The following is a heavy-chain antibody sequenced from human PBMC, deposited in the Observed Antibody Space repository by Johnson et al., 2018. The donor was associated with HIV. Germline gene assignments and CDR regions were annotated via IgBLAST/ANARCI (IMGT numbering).Heavy chain of an antibody. CDR3: TTHYVLGGVIAFDI. CDR1: GFTFSNAW. V-gene: IGHV3-15*01. CDR2: IKSKTDGGTT. Sequence: VQLVESGGGLVKPGGSLRLSCAASGFTFSNAWMSWVRQAPGKGLEWVGRIKSKTDGGTTDYAAPVKGRFTISRDDSKNTLYLQMNSLKTEDTAVYYCTTHYVLGGVIAFDIWGQGTMVTVSS. D-gene: IGHD3-10*02. J-gene: IGHJ3*02.